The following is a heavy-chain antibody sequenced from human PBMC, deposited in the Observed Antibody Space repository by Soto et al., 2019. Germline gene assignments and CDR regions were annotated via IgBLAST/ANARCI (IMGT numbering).Heavy chain of an antibody. CDR3: AKLRDFVVLPSGILGY. Sequence: GGSLRLSCAASGFTFSSYGISWIRLSPGKGLEWVSVISGGGDTTYYTPSVKGRFTISRDDFRNTLYLQMNSLRTEDTAIYYCAKLRDFVVLPSGILGYCGPGNLFTVSS. D-gene: IGHD2-8*01. CDR2: ISGGGDTT. V-gene: IGHV3-23*01. J-gene: IGHJ4*02. CDR1: GFTFSSYG.